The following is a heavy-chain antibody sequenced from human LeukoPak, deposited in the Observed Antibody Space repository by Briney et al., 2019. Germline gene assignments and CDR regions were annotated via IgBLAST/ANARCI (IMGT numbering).Heavy chain of an antibody. CDR3: AREWELLY. V-gene: IGHV3-30*02. D-gene: IGHD1-26*01. CDR2: IRYDGSDK. CDR1: GFTFSHYG. Sequence: GGSLRLSCAASGFTFSHYGMHWVRQAPGKGLEWVAFIRYDGSDKFYADSVKGRFTISRDNSKNTLYLQMNSLRAEDTAVYYCAREWELLYWGQGTLVTVSS. J-gene: IGHJ4*02.